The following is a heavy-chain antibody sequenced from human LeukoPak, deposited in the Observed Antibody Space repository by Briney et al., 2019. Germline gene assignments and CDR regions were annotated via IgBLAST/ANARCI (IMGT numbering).Heavy chain of an antibody. D-gene: IGHD6-19*01. CDR1: GFTFSSYS. V-gene: IGHV3-21*01. J-gene: IGHJ6*02. Sequence: GGSLRLSCAASGFTFSSYSMNWVRQAPGKGLEWVSSISSSSSYIYYADSVKGRFTISRDNAKNSLYLQMNSLRAEDTAVYYCAGGDSSGWPYYYYGMGVWGQGTTVTVSS. CDR2: ISSSSSYI. CDR3: AGGDSSGWPYYYYGMGV.